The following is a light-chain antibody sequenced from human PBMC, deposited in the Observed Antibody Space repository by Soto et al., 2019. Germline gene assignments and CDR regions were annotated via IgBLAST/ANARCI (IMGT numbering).Light chain of an antibody. Sequence: IVLTQTPAPLSFSPRETATLSCRASQSVSSNLAWYQQKPGQAPRLLIYGASTRATGIPARFSGSGSGTEFTLTISSLQSEDFAVCYCQKYNNVPLRRVGEGTKVDI. CDR3: QKYNNVPLRR. CDR2: GAS. CDR1: QSVSSN. V-gene: IGKV3-15*01. J-gene: IGKJ1*01.